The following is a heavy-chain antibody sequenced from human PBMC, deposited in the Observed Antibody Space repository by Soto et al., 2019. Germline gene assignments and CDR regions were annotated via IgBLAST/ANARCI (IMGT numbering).Heavy chain of an antibody. V-gene: IGHV3-7*01. D-gene: IGHD3-3*01. Sequence: GGSLRLSCAASGLNFSSYWMSWVRQATGKGLEWVANIKQDGSEKYYVDSVEGRFTISRDNAKNSLYLQMNSLRAEDTAVYYCAREVVGNFWRGLYYYYMDVWGKGTTVTVSS. CDR1: GLNFSSYW. J-gene: IGHJ6*03. CDR2: IKQDGSEK. CDR3: AREVVGNFWRGLYYYYMDV.